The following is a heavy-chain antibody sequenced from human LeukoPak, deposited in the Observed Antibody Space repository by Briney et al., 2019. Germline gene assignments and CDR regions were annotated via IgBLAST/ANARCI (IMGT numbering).Heavy chain of an antibody. J-gene: IGHJ4*02. D-gene: IGHD2-2*01. Sequence: PSETLSLTCAVYGGSLSDYYWSWIRQPPGKGLEWIASIHYSETTYYNPSLKSRVTISVDTSKNHFSLKLSSVTAADTAVYYCARGPTYQPIDFWGQGTPVTVSS. CDR2: IHYSETT. V-gene: IGHV4-34*01. CDR1: GGSLSDYY. CDR3: ARGPTYQPIDF.